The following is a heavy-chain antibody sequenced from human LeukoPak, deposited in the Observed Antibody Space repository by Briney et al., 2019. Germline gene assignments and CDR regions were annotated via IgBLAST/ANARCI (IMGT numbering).Heavy chain of an antibody. D-gene: IGHD1-26*01. CDR1: GGSFSGYY. J-gene: IGHJ4*02. Sequence: SETLSLTCAVYGGSFSGYYWSWIRQPPGKGLEWIGEINHSGSTNYNPSLKSRVTISVDTSKNQFSLKLSSVTAADTAVYYCASGYSGSYDFDYWGQGTLVTVSS. CDR3: ASGYSGSYDFDY. CDR2: INHSGST. V-gene: IGHV4-34*01.